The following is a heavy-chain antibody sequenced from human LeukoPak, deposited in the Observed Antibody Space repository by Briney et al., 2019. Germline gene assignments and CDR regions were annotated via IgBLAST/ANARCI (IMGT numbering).Heavy chain of an antibody. CDR2: ISSSGSTI. V-gene: IGHV3-11*04. CDR3: ARVSGYYADDAFDI. J-gene: IGHJ3*02. CDR1: GFTFSDYY. D-gene: IGHD3-22*01. Sequence: PGGSLRLSCAASGFTFSDYYMSWIRQAPGKGLEWVSYISSSGSTIYYADSVKGRFTISRDNAKNSLYLQMNSLRAEDTAVYYCARVSGYYADDAFDIWGQGTMVTVSS.